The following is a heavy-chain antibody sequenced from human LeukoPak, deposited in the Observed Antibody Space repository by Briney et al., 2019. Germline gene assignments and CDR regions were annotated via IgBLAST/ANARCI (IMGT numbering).Heavy chain of an antibody. V-gene: IGHV4-59*08. Sequence: SETLSLTCTVSGGSISSYYWSWIRQPPGKGLEWIGYIYYSGSTNYNPSLKSRVTISVDTSKNQFSLKLSSVTAADTAVYYCARHTVTVTTSHFDYWGQGTLVTVSS. J-gene: IGHJ4*02. CDR2: IYYSGST. D-gene: IGHD4-17*01. CDR1: GGSISSYY. CDR3: ARHTVTVTTSHFDY.